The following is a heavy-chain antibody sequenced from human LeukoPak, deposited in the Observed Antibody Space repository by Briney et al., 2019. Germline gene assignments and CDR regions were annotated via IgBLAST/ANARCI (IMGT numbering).Heavy chain of an antibody. Sequence: SETLSLTCTVSGGSISSYYWSWIRQPPGKGLEWIGYIYYSGSTNYNPSLKSRVTISVDTSKNQFSLKLSSVTAADTAVYYCAREVSYYDSSGYYGGNWFDPWGQGTLVTVSS. CDR2: IYYSGST. CDR1: GGSISSYY. CDR3: AREVSYYDSSGYYGGNWFDP. J-gene: IGHJ5*02. V-gene: IGHV4-59*12. D-gene: IGHD3-22*01.